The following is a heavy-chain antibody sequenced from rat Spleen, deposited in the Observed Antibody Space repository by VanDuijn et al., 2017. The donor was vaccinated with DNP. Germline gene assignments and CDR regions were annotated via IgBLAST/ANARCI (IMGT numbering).Heavy chain of an antibody. CDR3: AKMAYYDGYYGD. CDR1: GFTFSDYA. Sequence: EVQLVESGGGLVQPGNSLKLSCAASGFTFSDYAMAWVRQSPKKGLEWVATIIYDGSSTYYRDSVKGRFTISRDNAKSTLYLQMDSLRSEDTATYYCAKMAYYDGYYGDWGQGVMVTVSS. V-gene: IGHV5-17*01. CDR2: IIYDGSST. J-gene: IGHJ2*01. D-gene: IGHD1-12*03.